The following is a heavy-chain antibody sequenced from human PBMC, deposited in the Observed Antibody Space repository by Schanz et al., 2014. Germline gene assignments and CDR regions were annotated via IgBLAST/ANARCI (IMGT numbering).Heavy chain of an antibody. D-gene: IGHD2-8*02. V-gene: IGHV3-11*01. CDR1: GFPFSDYF. J-gene: IGHJ4*02. CDR2: IGNGGVTI. Sequence: QMQLVDSGGGLVKPGGSLRLSCTASGFPFSDYFMAWIRQPPGRGLEWVSYIGNGGVTIYYADSVKGRFTISRDNFKGALYLQMSSLRAEDTAVYYCAKSLESCPGGRCSRGYFDYWGQGTLVTVSS. CDR3: AKSLESCPGGRCSRGYFDY.